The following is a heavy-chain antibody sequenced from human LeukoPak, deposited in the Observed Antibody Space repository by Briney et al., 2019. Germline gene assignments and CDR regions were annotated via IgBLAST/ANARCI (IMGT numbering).Heavy chain of an antibody. V-gene: IGHV3-21*01. J-gene: IGHJ6*02. D-gene: IGHD5-12*01. CDR1: GFTFSSYS. CDR2: ISSSSSYI. Sequence: GGSLRLSCAASGFTFSSYSMNWVRQAPGKGLEWVSSISSSSSYIYYADSVKGRFTISRDNAKNSLYLQMNSLRAEDTAVYYCARYSGYDIRYGMDVWGQGTTVTVSS. CDR3: ARYSGYDIRYGMDV.